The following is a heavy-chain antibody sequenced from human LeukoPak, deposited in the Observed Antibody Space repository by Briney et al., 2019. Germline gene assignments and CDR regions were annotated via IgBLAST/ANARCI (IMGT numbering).Heavy chain of an antibody. D-gene: IGHD1-26*01. Sequence: AASVKVSCKASGYTFTSNDINWVRQATGQGLEWMGWMNPNSGNTGYAQKFQGRVTMTRNTSISTAYMELSSLRSEDTAVYYCARGSRIGSWFDPWGQGTLVTVSS. J-gene: IGHJ5*02. CDR1: GYTFTSND. CDR2: MNPNSGNT. V-gene: IGHV1-8*01. CDR3: ARGSRIGSWFDP.